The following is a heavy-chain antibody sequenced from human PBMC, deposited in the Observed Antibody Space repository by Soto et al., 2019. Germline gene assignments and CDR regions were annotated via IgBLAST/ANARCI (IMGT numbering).Heavy chain of an antibody. Sequence: QTLSLTCVISGDSVSTNSAACNWIRQSPSRGFEWLGRTYYRSKWYNEYAVSVKGRITINPYTSKNHFSLQLNSVNPEDTAVYYCARTGGATDSWGQGTLVSVSS. V-gene: IGHV6-1*01. CDR2: TYYRSKWYN. CDR3: ARTGGATDS. D-gene: IGHD3-16*01. J-gene: IGHJ4*02. CDR1: GDSVSTNSAA.